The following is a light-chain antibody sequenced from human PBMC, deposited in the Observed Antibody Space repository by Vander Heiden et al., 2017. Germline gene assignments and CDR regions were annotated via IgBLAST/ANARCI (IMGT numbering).Light chain of an antibody. V-gene: IGLV1-51*02. CDR1: SSNIGNNY. Sequence: QSVLTQPPSVSAAPGQKVTISCSGSSSNIGNNYVSWYQQLPGTAPERLIYENNQRPSGIPDRFSGSKSGTSATLGITGLQTGDEADYYCGTWDSSLTGGLWVFGGGTKLTVL. CDR3: GTWDSSLTGGLWV. J-gene: IGLJ3*02. CDR2: ENN.